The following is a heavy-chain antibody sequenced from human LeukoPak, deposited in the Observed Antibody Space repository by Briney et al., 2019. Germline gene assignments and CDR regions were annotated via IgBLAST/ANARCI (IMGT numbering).Heavy chain of an antibody. D-gene: IGHD6-19*01. CDR2: ISYDGSNK. Sequence: GGSLRLSCAASGFTFSSYAMHWVRQAPGKGLEWVAVISYDGSNKYYADSVKGRFTISRDNSKNTLYLQMNSLRAEDTAVYYCAKELSGWYFDYWGQGTLVTVSS. CDR1: GFTFSSYA. J-gene: IGHJ4*02. V-gene: IGHV3-30-3*01. CDR3: AKELSGWYFDY.